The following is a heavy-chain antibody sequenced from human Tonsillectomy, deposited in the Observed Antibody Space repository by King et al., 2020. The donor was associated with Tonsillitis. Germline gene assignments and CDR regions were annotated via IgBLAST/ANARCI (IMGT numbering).Heavy chain of an antibody. J-gene: IGHJ3*01. CDR2: MNPNSGNT. V-gene: IGHV1-8*01. Sequence: QLVQSGAEVKKPGASVKVSCRASGTTFSSYDINWVRQATGQGLDWVGWMNPNSGNTGFAQKFQGRDTMTRDTSISTAYMELSSLRSEDTAVYYCARSFGTTSRGFDLWGQGTMVTVSS. CDR3: ARSFGTTSRGFDL. CDR1: GTTFSSYD. D-gene: IGHD3-10*01.